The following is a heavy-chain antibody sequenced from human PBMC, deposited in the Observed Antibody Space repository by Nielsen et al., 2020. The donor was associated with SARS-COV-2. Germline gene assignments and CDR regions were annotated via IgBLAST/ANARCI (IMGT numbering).Heavy chain of an antibody. D-gene: IGHD7-27*01. V-gene: IGHV4-59*01. CDR3: ARGFLGIEGWFDP. J-gene: IGHJ5*02. CDR1: GGSISSYY. Sequence: SETLSLTCTVSGGSISSYYWSWIRQPPGKGLEWIGYIYYSGSTNYNPSLKSRVTISVDTSKNQFSLKLSSVTAADTAVYYCARGFLGIEGWFDPWGQGILVTFSS. CDR2: IYYSGST.